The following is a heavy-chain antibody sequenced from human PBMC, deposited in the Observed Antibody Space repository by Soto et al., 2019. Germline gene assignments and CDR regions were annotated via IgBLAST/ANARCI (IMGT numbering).Heavy chain of an antibody. J-gene: IGHJ5*02. CDR3: AHRPPERGLATFDP. CDR2: IYWDDDK. D-gene: IGHD1-1*01. V-gene: IGHV2-5*02. Sequence: QITLKESGPTLVKPTQTLTLTCTFSGFSLSTSGVAVGWIRQPPGKALEWLALIYWDDDKRYSPSLKSRLTIPKDTXXNQVVLTMTNMDPVDTATYYCAHRPPERGLATFDPWGQGTLVTVSS. CDR1: GFSLSTSGVA.